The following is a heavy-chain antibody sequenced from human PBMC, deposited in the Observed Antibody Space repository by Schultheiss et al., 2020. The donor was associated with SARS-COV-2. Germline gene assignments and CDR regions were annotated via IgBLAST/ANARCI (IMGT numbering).Heavy chain of an antibody. J-gene: IGHJ6*02. D-gene: IGHD4-17*01. Sequence: SETLSLTCTVSGGSISSYYWSWIRQPPGKGLEWIGEIYHSGSTNYNPSLKSRVTISVDTSKNQFSLKLSSVTAADTAVYYCARGSLDYGDYGMDVWGQGTTVTVSS. V-gene: IGHV4-59*08. CDR3: ARGSLDYGDYGMDV. CDR2: IYHSGST. CDR1: GGSISSYY.